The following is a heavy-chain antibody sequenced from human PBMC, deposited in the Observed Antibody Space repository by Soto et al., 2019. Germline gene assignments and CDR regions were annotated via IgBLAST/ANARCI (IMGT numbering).Heavy chain of an antibody. CDR2: IYYSGST. CDR3: ARGEYSSSSHWFDP. D-gene: IGHD6-6*01. CDR1: GGSISSGGYY. V-gene: IGHV4-31*03. J-gene: IGHJ5*02. Sequence: SETLSLTCTVSGGSISSGGYYWSWIRQHPGKGLEWIGYIYYSGSTYYNPSLKSRVTISVDTSKNQFSLKLSSVTAADTAVYYCARGEYSSSSHWFDPWGQGTLVT.